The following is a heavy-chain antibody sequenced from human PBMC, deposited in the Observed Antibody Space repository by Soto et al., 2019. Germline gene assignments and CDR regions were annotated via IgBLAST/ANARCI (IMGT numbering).Heavy chain of an antibody. V-gene: IGHV3-13*01. CDR3: TRDPGGDYYYGMDV. J-gene: IGHJ6*02. D-gene: IGHD1-26*01. Sequence: GGSLRLSCAASGFTFSSYDMHWVRQATGKGLEWVSAIGTAGDTYYPGSVKGRFTISRENAKNSLYLQMNSLRAEDTAVYYCTRDPGGDYYYGMDVWGQGTTVTVSS. CDR2: IGTAGDT. CDR1: GFTFSSYD.